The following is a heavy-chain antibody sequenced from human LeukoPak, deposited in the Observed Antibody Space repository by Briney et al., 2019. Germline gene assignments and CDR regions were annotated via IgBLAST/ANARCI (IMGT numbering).Heavy chain of an antibody. CDR1: GGSISSYY. Sequence: PSETLSLTCTVSGGSISSYYWSWIRQPPGKGLEWIGYIYYSGSTYYNPSLKSRVTISVDTSKNQFSLKLSSVTAADTAVYYCAKGSGSYSFDYWGQGTLVTVSS. V-gene: IGHV4-59*12. J-gene: IGHJ4*02. CDR2: IYYSGST. CDR3: AKGSGSYSFDY. D-gene: IGHD3-10*01.